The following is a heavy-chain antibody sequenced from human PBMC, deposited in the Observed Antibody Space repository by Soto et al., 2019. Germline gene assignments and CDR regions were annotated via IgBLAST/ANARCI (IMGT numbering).Heavy chain of an antibody. CDR2: IYYSGTT. D-gene: IGHD3-9*01. V-gene: IGHV4-31*03. CDR3: ARTDILTGYYSSDY. Sequence: QVQLQESGPGLVKPSQTLSLTCTVSGGSISSSTHYWSWIRQHPGKGLEWIGYIYYSGTTYYNPSLKNRVNISVDTSKNQFSLKLTSVTAADTAVYYCARTDILTGYYSSDYWGQGTLVTVSS. J-gene: IGHJ4*02. CDR1: GGSISSSTHY.